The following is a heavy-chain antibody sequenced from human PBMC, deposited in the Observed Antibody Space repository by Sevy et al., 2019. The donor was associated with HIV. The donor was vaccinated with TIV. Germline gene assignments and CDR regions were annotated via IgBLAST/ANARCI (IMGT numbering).Heavy chain of an antibody. J-gene: IGHJ6*02. D-gene: IGHD3-22*01. CDR1: GFTFSTYA. V-gene: IGHV3-64*01. CDR2: IRGGGGNT. Sequence: GGSLRLSCAASGFTFSTYAMYWVRQAPGKGLEYVSAIRGGGGNTYYGTSVKGRFNVSRDNAKNTLYLQMGSLRAEDMAVYFCARKYHDTSGYPRYSMDVWGQGTTVTVSS. CDR3: ARKYHDTSGYPRYSMDV.